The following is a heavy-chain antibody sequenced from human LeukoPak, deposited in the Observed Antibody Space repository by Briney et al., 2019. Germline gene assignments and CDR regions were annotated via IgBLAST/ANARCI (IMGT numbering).Heavy chain of an antibody. Sequence: PSETLSLTCTVSGGSISSSSYYWGWIRQPPGKGLEWIGSIYYSGSTYYNPSLKSRATISVDTSKNQFSLKLSSVTAADTAVYYCARRPYDYVWGSYRSYYMDVWGKGTTVTVSS. CDR2: IYYSGST. V-gene: IGHV4-39*01. CDR1: GGSISSSSYY. D-gene: IGHD3-16*02. J-gene: IGHJ6*03. CDR3: ARRPYDYVWGSYRSYYMDV.